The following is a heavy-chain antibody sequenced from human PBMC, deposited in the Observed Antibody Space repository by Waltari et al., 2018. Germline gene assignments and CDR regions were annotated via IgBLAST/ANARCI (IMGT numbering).Heavy chain of an antibody. CDR1: GFTFSSYW. Sequence: EVQLVESGGTLVQPGGSLRLSCAVSGFTFSSYWMHWVWLARINIDGSGTVYADSVKGRFTISRDNAKNTLYLQMNSLRADDTAVYYCARGVPDYSSLAYWGQGTLVTVYS. V-gene: IGHV3-74*01. CDR2: INIDGSGT. CDR3: ARGVPDYSSLAY. J-gene: IGHJ4*02. D-gene: IGHD4-4*01.